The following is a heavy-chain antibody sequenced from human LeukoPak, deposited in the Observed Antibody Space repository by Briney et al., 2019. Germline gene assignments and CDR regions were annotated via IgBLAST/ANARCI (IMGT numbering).Heavy chain of an antibody. D-gene: IGHD4-17*01. CDR2: FDPEDGET. CDR3: ATAVSGDYWFDP. V-gene: IGHV1-24*01. J-gene: IGHJ5*02. Sequence: ASVKVSCKVSGYTLTELSMHWVRQAPGKGLEWMGGFDPEDGETIYAQKFQGRVTMTEDTSTDTAYMELSSLRSEDTDVYYCATAVSGDYWFDPWGQGTLVTVSS. CDR1: GYTLTELS.